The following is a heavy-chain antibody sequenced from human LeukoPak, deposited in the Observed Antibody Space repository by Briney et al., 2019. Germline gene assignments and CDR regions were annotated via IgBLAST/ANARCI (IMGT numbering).Heavy chain of an antibody. D-gene: IGHD3-16*02. J-gene: IGHJ3*02. CDR2: ISGSGDRT. CDR3: ARSPHTFLYDYVWGSYRYPHDAFDI. Sequence: PGGSLRLSCAASGFTFSSYVMTWVRQAPGKGLEWVSSISGSGDRTYYADSVKGRFTISRDNAKNSLYLQMNSLRAEDTAVYYCARSPHTFLYDYVWGSYRYPHDAFDIWGQGTMVTVSS. CDR1: GFTFSSYV. V-gene: IGHV3-23*01.